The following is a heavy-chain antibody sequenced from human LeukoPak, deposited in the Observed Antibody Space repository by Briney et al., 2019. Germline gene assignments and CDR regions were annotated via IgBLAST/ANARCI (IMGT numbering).Heavy chain of an antibody. CDR3: ARDGGSSWYYYYYYYMDV. CDR2: ISYDGSNK. J-gene: IGHJ6*03. V-gene: IGHV3-30*03. CDR1: GFTFSSYG. Sequence: GGSLRLSCAASGFTFSSYGMHWVRQAPGKGLEWVAVISYDGSNKYYADSVKGRFTISRDNSKNTLYLQMNSLRAEDTAVYYCARDGGSSWYYYYYYYMDVWGKGTTVTVSS. D-gene: IGHD6-13*01.